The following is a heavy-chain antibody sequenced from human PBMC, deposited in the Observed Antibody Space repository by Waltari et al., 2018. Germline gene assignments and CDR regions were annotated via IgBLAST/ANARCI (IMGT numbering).Heavy chain of an antibody. Sequence: QLQLQESGPGLVKPSETRSLTCTVSGGSISSSSYYWGWTRQPPGKGLGWIGSNYYSGSTYYNPSLKSRVTISVDTSKNQFSLKLSSVTAADTAVYYCARPGSSEYYFDYWGQGTLVTVSS. CDR1: GGSISSSSYY. J-gene: IGHJ4*02. D-gene: IGHD6-6*01. CDR3: ARPGSSEYYFDY. CDR2: NYYSGST. V-gene: IGHV4-39*01.